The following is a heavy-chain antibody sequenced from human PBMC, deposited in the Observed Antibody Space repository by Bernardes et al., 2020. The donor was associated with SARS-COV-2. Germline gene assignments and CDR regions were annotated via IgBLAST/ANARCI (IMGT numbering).Heavy chain of an antibody. CDR2: VEPEDGET. CDR1: GYTPTELS. CDR3: ATGRQYQLLKYNWFDP. J-gene: IGHJ5*02. D-gene: IGHD2-2*01. Sequence: ASVTFSCNVSGYTPTELSIHWVRQAPGRGLQSMGGVEPEDGETIYAQKLQGRVTMTEDTSTDTAYMELSSLRSEDTAVYYCATGRQYQLLKYNWFDPWGQGTLVTVSS. V-gene: IGHV1-24*01.